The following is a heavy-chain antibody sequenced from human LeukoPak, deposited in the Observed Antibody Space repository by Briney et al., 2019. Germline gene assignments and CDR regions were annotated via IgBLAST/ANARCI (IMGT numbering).Heavy chain of an antibody. CDR1: GGSISSSSYY. Sequence: SETLSLTCTVSGGSISSSSYYWGWIRQPPGRGREWIGSIYYSGSTYYNPSLKSRVTISVDTSKNQFSLKLSSVTAADTAVYYCARNGRKRSRYIDWSIDYWGQGTLVTVSS. V-gene: IGHV4-39*01. CDR2: IYYSGST. CDR3: ARNGRKRSRYIDWSIDY. D-gene: IGHD3-9*01. J-gene: IGHJ4*02.